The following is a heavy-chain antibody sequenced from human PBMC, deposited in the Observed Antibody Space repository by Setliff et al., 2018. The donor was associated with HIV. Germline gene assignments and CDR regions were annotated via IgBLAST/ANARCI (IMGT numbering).Heavy chain of an antibody. D-gene: IGHD5-12*01. CDR3: ARVWYNVDIVATIIAVAGRKGYFDY. J-gene: IGHJ4*02. Sequence: SETLSLTCSVSGASITSHNWSWIRQAAGKGLEWIGRIYTRGNTNYNPSLRSRVTMSVDTSKNQFSLKLSSVTAADTAVYYCARVWYNVDIVATIIAVAGRKGYFDYWGQGTLVTVSS. CDR2: IYTRGNT. CDR1: GASITSHN. V-gene: IGHV4-4*07.